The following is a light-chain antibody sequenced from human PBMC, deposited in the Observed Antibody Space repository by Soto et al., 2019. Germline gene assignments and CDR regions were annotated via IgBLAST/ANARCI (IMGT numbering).Light chain of an antibody. J-gene: IGLJ1*01. CDR1: SSDVGGYNY. CDR2: DVT. V-gene: IGLV2-14*01. Sequence: QSMLTQPGAGSGCPGQWITIYCNGTSSDVGGYNYVSWYQQQPGKAPKFMIYDVTNRPSGVSNRFSGSKSGNTASLTISGLQAEDEADYYCCSYTTSNTRQIVFGTGTKVTVL. CDR3: CSYTTSNTRQIV.